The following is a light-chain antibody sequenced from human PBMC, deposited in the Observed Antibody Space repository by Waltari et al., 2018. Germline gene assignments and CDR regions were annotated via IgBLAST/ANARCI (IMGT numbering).Light chain of an antibody. J-gene: IGKJ1*01. CDR3: QHYVRLPAT. V-gene: IGKV3-20*01. CDR2: GAS. CDR1: LSVSRA. Sequence: EIVLTQSPGSLSSSPGESVTLSCRASLSVSRALAWYQQKPGQAPRLLIFGASNRATGIPDRFSGSGSETDFSLTISRLEPEDFAVYYCQHYVRLPATFGRGTKVEIK.